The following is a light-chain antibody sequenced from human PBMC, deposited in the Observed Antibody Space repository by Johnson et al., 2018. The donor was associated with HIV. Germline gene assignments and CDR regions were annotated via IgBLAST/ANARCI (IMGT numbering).Light chain of an antibody. Sequence: QSVLTQPPSVSAAPGQKVTISCSGSSSNIGNNYVSWYQQLPGTAPKLLIYDNNKRPSGIPDRFSGSKSGTSATLGISGLQTGDEADYYCGTWDSLLNVYLVGTGTKVTVL. J-gene: IGLJ1*01. CDR1: SSNIGNNY. CDR3: GTWDSLLNVYL. V-gene: IGLV1-51*01. CDR2: DNN.